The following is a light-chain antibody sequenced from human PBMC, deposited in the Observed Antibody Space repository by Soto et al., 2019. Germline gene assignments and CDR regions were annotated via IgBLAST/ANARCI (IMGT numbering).Light chain of an antibody. CDR3: CSFAGISTVV. V-gene: IGLV2-23*01. Sequence: QSVLTQPASVSGSPGQSITISCTGTSSDVGSYNLVSWYQQHPGKAPKLMIYEGSKRPSGVSNRFSGSKSGNTASLTISGLQAEDEADYYCCSFAGISTVVFGGGTNLTVL. CDR2: EGS. J-gene: IGLJ2*01. CDR1: SSDVGSYNL.